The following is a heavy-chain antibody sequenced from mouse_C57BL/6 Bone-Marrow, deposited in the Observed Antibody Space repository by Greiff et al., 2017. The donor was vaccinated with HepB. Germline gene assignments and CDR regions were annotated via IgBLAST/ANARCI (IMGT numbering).Heavy chain of an antibody. CDR2: IYPGSGST. CDR3: ARFGSSPYYAMDY. CDR1: GYTFTSYW. Sequence: QVQLQQPGAVLVKPGASVKMSCKASGYTFTSYWITWVKQRPGQGLEWIGDIYPGSGSTNYNEKFKSKATLTVDTSSSTAYMQLSSLTSEDSAVYYCARFGSSPYYAMDYWGQGTSVTVSS. V-gene: IGHV1-55*01. D-gene: IGHD1-1*01. J-gene: IGHJ4*01.